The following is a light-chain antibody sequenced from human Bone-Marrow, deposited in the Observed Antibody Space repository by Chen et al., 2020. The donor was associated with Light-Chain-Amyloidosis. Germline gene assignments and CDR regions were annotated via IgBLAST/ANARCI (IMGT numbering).Light chain of an antibody. CDR3: QVWDRSSDRPV. CDR2: DDS. CDR1: NIGSTS. J-gene: IGLJ3*02. V-gene: IGLV3-21*02. Sequence: SYVLTQPSSVSVAPGQTATILCGGNNIGSTSVHWYQQTPGQAPRLVVYDDSDRPSVIPERLSGSNSGNTATLTISRVEAGDEADYYCQVWDRSSDRPVFGGGTKLTVL.